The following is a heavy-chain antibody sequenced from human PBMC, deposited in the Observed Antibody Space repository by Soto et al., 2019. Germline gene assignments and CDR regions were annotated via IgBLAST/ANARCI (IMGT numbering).Heavy chain of an antibody. CDR3: ARTIYCSGSTCYNNWFDP. J-gene: IGHJ5*02. D-gene: IGHD2-15*01. Sequence: GGSLRLSCAASGFTFSSYSMNWVRRAPGKGLEWVSSISSSSTYIYYADSVKGRFSISRDNAKNSLYLQMNSLRAEDTALYYCARTIYCSGSTCYNNWFDPWGQGTLVTVSS. CDR1: GFTFSSYS. CDR2: ISSSSTYI. V-gene: IGHV3-21*01.